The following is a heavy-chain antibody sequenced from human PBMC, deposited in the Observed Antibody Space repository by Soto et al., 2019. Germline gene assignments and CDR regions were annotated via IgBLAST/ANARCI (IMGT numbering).Heavy chain of an antibody. V-gene: IGHV3-30*18. J-gene: IGHJ4*02. Sequence: GGSLRLSCAASGFTFSSYGMHWVRQAPGKGLEWVAVISYDGSNKYYADSVKGRFTISRDNSKNTLYLQMNSLRAEDTAVYYCAKGVLAVAGTFFDYWGQGTLVTVSS. CDR2: ISYDGSNK. CDR1: GFTFSSYG. CDR3: AKGVLAVAGTFFDY. D-gene: IGHD6-19*01.